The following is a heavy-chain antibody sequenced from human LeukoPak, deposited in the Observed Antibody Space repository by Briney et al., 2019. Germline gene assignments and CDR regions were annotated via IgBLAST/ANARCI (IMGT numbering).Heavy chain of an antibody. Sequence: TLSLTCTVSGGSISSGGYYWSWIRQHPGKGLEWIGYIYYSGSTYYNPSLKSRVTISVDTSKNQFSLKLSSVTAADTAVYYCARGSGYDFWSGYYPPRYYGMDVWGQGTTVTVSS. CDR2: IYYSGST. CDR1: GGSISSGGYY. CDR3: ARGSGYDFWSGYYPPRYYGMDV. J-gene: IGHJ6*02. V-gene: IGHV4-31*03. D-gene: IGHD3-3*01.